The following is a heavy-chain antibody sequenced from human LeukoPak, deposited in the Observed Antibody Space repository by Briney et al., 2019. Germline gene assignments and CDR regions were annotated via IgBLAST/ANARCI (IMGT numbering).Heavy chain of an antibody. J-gene: IGHJ4*02. D-gene: IGHD6-19*01. V-gene: IGHV3-64D*06. CDR1: GITFSSHV. CDR2: ISDNGGMT. Sequence: PGGSLRLSGSASGITFSSHVMHWLRQAPGKRLEYVSAISDNGGMTFYADSVKGRFTISRDNSKNTLYLQMSSLRGEDTAVYYCYVSGWTEDIDNWGQGTLVTVSS. CDR3: YVSGWTEDIDN.